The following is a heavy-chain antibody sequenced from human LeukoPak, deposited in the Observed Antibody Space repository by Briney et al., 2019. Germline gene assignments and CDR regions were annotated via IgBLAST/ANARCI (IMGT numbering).Heavy chain of an antibody. CDR3: ARGGYSSGWYYY. D-gene: IGHD6-19*01. CDR2: ISYDGSNK. J-gene: IGHJ4*02. Sequence: PGGSLRLSCAASGFTFSSYAMHWVRQAPGKGLEWVAVISYDGSNKYYADSVKGRFTISRDNSKNTLYLQMNSLGAEDTAVYYCARGGYSSGWYYYWGQGTLVTVSS. V-gene: IGHV3-30-3*01. CDR1: GFTFSSYA.